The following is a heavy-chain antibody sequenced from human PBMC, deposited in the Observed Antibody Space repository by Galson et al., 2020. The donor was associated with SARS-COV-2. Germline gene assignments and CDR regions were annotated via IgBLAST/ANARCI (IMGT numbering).Heavy chain of an antibody. D-gene: IGHD3-22*01. Sequence: ASVKVSCKASGYTFTRNGISWMRQAPGQGLEWMGWNTNYAQKFQGRVTMTTDTSTTTAYMELRGLRSDDTAVYYCARFSYRSGYPSFDYWGQGTLVTVSS. J-gene: IGHJ4*02. CDR1: GYTFTRNG. V-gene: IGHV1-18*01. CDR2: NT. CDR3: ARFSYRSGYPSFDY.